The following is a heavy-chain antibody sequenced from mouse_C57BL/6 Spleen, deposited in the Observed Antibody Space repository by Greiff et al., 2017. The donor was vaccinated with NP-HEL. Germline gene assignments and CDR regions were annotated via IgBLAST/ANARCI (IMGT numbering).Heavy chain of an antibody. CDR3: ARRDYGRGWFAY. CDR1: GFTFSSYT. D-gene: IGHD1-1*01. J-gene: IGHJ3*01. Sequence: EVQVVESGGGLVKPGGSLKLSCAASGFTFSSYTMSWVRQTPEKRLEWVATISGGGGNTYYPDSVKGRFTISRDNAKNTLYLQMSSLRSEDTALYYCARRDYGRGWFAYWGQGTLVTVSA. V-gene: IGHV5-9*01. CDR2: ISGGGGNT.